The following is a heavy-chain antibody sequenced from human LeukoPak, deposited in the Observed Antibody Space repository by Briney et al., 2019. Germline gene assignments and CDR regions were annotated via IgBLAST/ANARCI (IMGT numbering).Heavy chain of an antibody. J-gene: IGHJ4*02. D-gene: IGHD1-26*01. V-gene: IGHV3-30*18. CDR3: AKDRWELRGEFVY. CDR1: GFTFSSYG. CDR2: ISYDGSNK. Sequence: GRSLRLSCAASGFTFSSYGMHWVRQAPGKGLEWMAVISYDGSNKYYADSVKGRFTISRDNSKNTLYLQMNSLRAEDTAVYYCAKDRWELRGEFVYWGQGTLVTVSS.